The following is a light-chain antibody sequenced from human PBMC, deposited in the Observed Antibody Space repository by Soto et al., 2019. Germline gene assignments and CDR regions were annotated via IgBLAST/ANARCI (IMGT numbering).Light chain of an antibody. Sequence: DVVMTQSPLSLPVTPGEPASISCRSSRSLLLRNGYNHLDSFLQKPGQSPQVLIFLGSDRASGVPDRLSASGSGTDSTLKISRVEAEDVGVYYCMHAPQPQWTFGQGTKVEI. J-gene: IGKJ1*01. CDR2: LGS. V-gene: IGKV2-28*01. CDR3: MHAPQPQWT. CDR1: RSLLLRNGYNH.